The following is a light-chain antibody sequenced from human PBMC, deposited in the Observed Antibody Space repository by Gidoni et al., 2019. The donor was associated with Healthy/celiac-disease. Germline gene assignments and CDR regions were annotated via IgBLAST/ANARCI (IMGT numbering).Light chain of an antibody. Sequence: DIQMTQSPSSLSASVGDRVTITCQASQDINNYFKWYQQKPGKAPKLLIYDASSLETGVPSRFSGSGSGTDFAFTISSLQPEDIATYFCQQYDNLPPYTFGQGTKLEIK. CDR3: QQYDNLPPYT. CDR2: DAS. CDR1: QDINNY. J-gene: IGKJ2*01. V-gene: IGKV1-33*01.